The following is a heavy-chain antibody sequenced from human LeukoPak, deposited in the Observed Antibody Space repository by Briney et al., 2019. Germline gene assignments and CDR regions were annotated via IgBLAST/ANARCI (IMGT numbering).Heavy chain of an antibody. CDR1: GESFSGYY. V-gene: IGHV4-34*01. J-gene: IGHJ4*02. Sequence: SETLSLTCTVYGESFSGYYWSWIRQPPGKGLEWIGEINHSGSTHYNPSLKSRVTISLDTSKNQFSLKLGSVTAADTAVYYCASTERCSTTCPLDYWGQGTLVTVSS. D-gene: IGHD2-2*01. CDR2: INHSGST. CDR3: ASTERCSTTCPLDY.